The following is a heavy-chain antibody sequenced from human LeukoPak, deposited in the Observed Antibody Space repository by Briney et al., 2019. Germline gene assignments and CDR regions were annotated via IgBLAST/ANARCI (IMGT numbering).Heavy chain of an antibody. J-gene: IGHJ4*02. Sequence: TGGSLRLSCAASGFTFSSYAMHWVRQAPGKGLEWVSTISGSGGSTYYADSVKGRFTISRDSSKNTLYLQMNNLRPEGTAVYYCAKLHNLNCDYWGLGTLVTVSS. D-gene: IGHD1-14*01. V-gene: IGHV3-23*01. CDR1: GFTFSSYA. CDR2: ISGSGGST. CDR3: AKLHNLNCDY.